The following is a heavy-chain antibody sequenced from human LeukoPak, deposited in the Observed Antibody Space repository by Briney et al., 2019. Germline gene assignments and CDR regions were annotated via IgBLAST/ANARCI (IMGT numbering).Heavy chain of an antibody. CDR3: ARYCGGDCYSDAFDI. J-gene: IGHJ3*02. V-gene: IGHV3-33*01. D-gene: IGHD2-21*02. CDR2: IWYDGSNK. Sequence: GGSLRLSCAASGFTFSSYGMHWVRQAPGKGLEWVAVIWYDGSNKYYADSVEGRFTISRDNSKNTLYLQMNSLRAEDTAVYYCARYCGGDCYSDAFDIWGQGTMVTVSP. CDR1: GFTFSSYG.